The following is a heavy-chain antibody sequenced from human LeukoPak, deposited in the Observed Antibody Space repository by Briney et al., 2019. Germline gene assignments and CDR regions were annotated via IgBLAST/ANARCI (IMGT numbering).Heavy chain of an antibody. CDR2: ISYDGSNK. J-gene: IGHJ4*02. CDR3: AGILSSAWGELGY. D-gene: IGHD6-19*01. V-gene: IGHV3-30*03. CDR1: GFTFSSYG. Sequence: GGSLRLSCAASGFTFSSYGMHWVRQAPGKGLEWVAVISYDGSNKYYADSVKGRFTISRDNSKNTLYLQMNSLRAEDTAVYYCAGILSSAWGELGYWGQGTLVTVSS.